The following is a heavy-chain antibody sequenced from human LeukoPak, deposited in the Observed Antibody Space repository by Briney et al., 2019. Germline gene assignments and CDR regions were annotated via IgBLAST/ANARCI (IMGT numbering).Heavy chain of an antibody. J-gene: IGHJ4*02. V-gene: IGHV3-21*01. CDR1: GFTFSSYS. CDR2: ISSSSSYI. CDR3: ARSPRSMVRGVITHDY. D-gene: IGHD3-10*01. Sequence: GGSLRLSCAASGFTFSSYSMNWVRQAPGKGLEWVSSISSSSSYIYYADSVKDRFTISRDNAKNSLYLQMNSLRAEDTAVYYCARSPRSMVRGVITHDYWGQGTLVTVSS.